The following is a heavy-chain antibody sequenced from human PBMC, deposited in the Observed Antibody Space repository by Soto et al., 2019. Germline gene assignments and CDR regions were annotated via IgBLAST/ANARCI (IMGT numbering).Heavy chain of an antibody. CDR3: AREVIAATGTIRWFDP. CDR1: GFTFSRHW. Sequence: PGGSLRLSCAASGFTFSRHWMHWVRQTPGKGPVWVSRINDDGSSTKYADSVKGRFTFARDNAKNTVFLQMSSLRAEDTAVYYCAREVIAATGTIRWFDPWGQGTLVTVSS. CDR2: INDDGSST. V-gene: IGHV3-74*03. D-gene: IGHD6-25*01. J-gene: IGHJ5*02.